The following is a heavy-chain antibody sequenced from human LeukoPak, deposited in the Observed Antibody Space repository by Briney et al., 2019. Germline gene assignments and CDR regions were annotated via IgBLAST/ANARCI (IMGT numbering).Heavy chain of an antibody. CDR2: ISGSGGST. J-gene: IGHJ4*02. V-gene: IGHV3-23*01. CDR1: GFTFSSYG. D-gene: IGHD2-2*01. Sequence: GGSLRLSCAASGFTFSSYGMSWVRQAPGKGLEWVSAISGSGGSTYYADSVKGRFTISRDNSKNTLYLQMNSLRAEDTAVYYCAHGTVYQLDYWGQGTLVTVSS. CDR3: AHGTVYQLDY.